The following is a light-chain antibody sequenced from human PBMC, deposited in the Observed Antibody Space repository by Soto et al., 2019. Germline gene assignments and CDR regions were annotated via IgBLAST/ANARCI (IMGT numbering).Light chain of an antibody. CDR3: CSYRSGTSPYYV. J-gene: IGLJ1*01. V-gene: IGLV2-14*03. CDR2: EVS. CDR1: SSDIGGYKD. Sequence: QSVLTQPASVSGSPGQSITISCTGTSSDIGGYKDVSWYQQHPGKAPQVLIFEVSYRPYGISNRFSGSKSGNVASLTISGLQAEDEADYYCCSYRSGTSPYYVFGTGTKLT.